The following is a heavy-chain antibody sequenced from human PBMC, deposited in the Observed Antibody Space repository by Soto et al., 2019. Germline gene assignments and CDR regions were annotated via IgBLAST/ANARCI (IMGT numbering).Heavy chain of an antibody. J-gene: IGHJ5*02. CDR3: ARGRDGFVNWFDP. CDR2: IYYSGST. V-gene: IGHV4-31*03. Sequence: QVQLQESGPGLVKPSQTLSLTCTVSYDSISSRGHYWSWIRQHPGKGLEWIGYIYYSGSTYYNPSHKSRLTISADTSKNQFSLKLTSVTAADTALYYCARGRDGFVNWFDPWGQGTLVTVSS. CDR1: YDSISSRGHY. D-gene: IGHD5-12*01.